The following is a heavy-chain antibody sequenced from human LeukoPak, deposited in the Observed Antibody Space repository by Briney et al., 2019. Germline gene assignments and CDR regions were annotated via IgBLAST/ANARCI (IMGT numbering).Heavy chain of an antibody. V-gene: IGHV4-34*01. CDR1: GGSFSGYY. CDR3: ARDPYCTNGVCYSGWFDP. D-gene: IGHD2-8*01. Sequence: SETLSLTCAVYGGSFSGYYWSWIRQPPGKGLEWIGEINHSGSTNYNPSLKGRVTISVDTSKNQFSLKLSSVTAADTAVYYCARDPYCTNGVCYSGWFDPWGQGTLVTVSS. J-gene: IGHJ5*02. CDR2: INHSGST.